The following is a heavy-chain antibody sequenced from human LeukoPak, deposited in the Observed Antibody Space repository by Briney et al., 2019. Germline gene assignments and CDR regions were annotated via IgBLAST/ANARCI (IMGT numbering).Heavy chain of an antibody. V-gene: IGHV4-59*01. J-gene: IGHJ4*02. Sequence: SETLSLTCTFSGGSISSYYWSWIRQPPGKGLEWIGYIYYSGSTNYNPSLKSRVTISVDTSKNQFSLKLSSVTAADTAVYYCARGGIAVALFDYWGQGTLVSVSS. D-gene: IGHD6-19*01. CDR2: IYYSGST. CDR3: ARGGIAVALFDY. CDR1: GGSISSYY.